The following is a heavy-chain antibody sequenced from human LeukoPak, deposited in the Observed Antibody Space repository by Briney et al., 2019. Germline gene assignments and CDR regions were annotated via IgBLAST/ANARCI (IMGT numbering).Heavy chain of an antibody. V-gene: IGHV3-64*02. CDR3: ARDSRYPYYYYMDV. Sequence: PGGSLRLSCAASGFTFSIYAMHWVRQAPGRGLEYVSTISTNGGSTSYADSVKGRFTISRDNSKNTVYLQMGSLRAEDMAVYYCARDSRYPYYYYMDVWGKGITVTVSS. CDR2: ISTNGGST. D-gene: IGHD1-26*01. CDR1: GFTFSIYA. J-gene: IGHJ6*03.